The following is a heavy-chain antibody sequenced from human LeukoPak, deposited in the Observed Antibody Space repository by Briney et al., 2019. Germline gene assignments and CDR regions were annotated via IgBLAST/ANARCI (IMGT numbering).Heavy chain of an antibody. J-gene: IGHJ4*02. CDR1: GFTFSSYA. D-gene: IGHD5-12*01. CDR3: ARDARVVATLDY. Sequence: GRSLRLSCADSGFTFSSYAMHWVRQAPGKGLEWVAVISYDGSNKYYADSVKGRFTISRDNSKNTLYLQMNSLRAEDTAVYYCARDARVVATLDYWGQGTLVTVSS. V-gene: IGHV3-30*04. CDR2: ISYDGSNK.